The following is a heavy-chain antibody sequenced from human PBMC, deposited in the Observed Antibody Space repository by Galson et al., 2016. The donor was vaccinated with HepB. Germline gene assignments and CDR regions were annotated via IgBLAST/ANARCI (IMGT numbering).Heavy chain of an antibody. CDR3: ARDPQRYCSSTSCYTGWLDP. J-gene: IGHJ5*02. CDR2: IWYDESNK. V-gene: IGHV3-33*01. D-gene: IGHD2-2*01. CDR1: GFTFRSYG. Sequence: SLRLSCAASGFTFRSYGMHWIRQAPGKGLEWVAVIWYDESNKFYADSVKGRFTISRDNSKNTLYLQMNSLTADDTAMYYCARDPQRYCSSTSCYTGWLDPWGQGTLVTVSA.